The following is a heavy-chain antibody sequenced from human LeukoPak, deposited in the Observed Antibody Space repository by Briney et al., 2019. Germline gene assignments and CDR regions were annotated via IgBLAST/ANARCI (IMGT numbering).Heavy chain of an antibody. Sequence: TGGSLRLSCAASGFTFSSYAMSWIRQAPGKGLEWVSYISSSSSYTNYADSVKGRFTISRDNAKNSLYLQMNSLRAEDTAVYYCARGFVLAAASQDAFDYWGQGTLVTVSS. CDR3: ARGFVLAAASQDAFDY. V-gene: IGHV3-11*05. CDR2: ISSSSSYT. CDR1: GFTFSSYA. D-gene: IGHD6-13*01. J-gene: IGHJ4*02.